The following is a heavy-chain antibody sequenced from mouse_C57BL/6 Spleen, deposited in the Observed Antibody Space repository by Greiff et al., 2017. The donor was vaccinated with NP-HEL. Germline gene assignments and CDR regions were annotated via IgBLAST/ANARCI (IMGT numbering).Heavy chain of an antibody. Sequence: VKLQQPGAELVKPGASVKLSCKASGYTFTSYWMHWVKQRPGQGLEWIGMIHPNSGSTNYNEKFKSKATLTVDKSSSTAYMQLSSLTSEDSAVYYCAREGLGPYYAMDYWGQGTSVTVSS. V-gene: IGHV1-64*01. CDR1: GYTFTSYW. D-gene: IGHD4-1*01. CDR2: IHPNSGST. J-gene: IGHJ4*01. CDR3: AREGLGPYYAMDY.